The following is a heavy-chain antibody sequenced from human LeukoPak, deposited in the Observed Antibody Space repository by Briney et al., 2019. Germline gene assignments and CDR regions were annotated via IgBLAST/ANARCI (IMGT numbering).Heavy chain of an antibody. CDR3: ARVPPLNDDYGDYVDY. J-gene: IGHJ4*02. Sequence: SETLSLTCTVSGGSISTYYWSWIRQPPGKGLEWIGYIYYSGSINYNPSLKSRVTISVDTSKDQFSLKLSSVTAADTAVYYCARVPPLNDDYGDYVDYWGQGTLVTVSS. V-gene: IGHV4-59*08. CDR1: GGSISTYY. CDR2: IYYSGSI. D-gene: IGHD4-17*01.